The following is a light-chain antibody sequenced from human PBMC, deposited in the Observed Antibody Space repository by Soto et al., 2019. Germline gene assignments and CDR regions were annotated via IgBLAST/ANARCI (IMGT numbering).Light chain of an antibody. CDR1: SFNIGANYD. V-gene: IGLV1-40*01. CDR3: QSYDARLSAYV. Sequence: QSALTQPPSVSGAPGQGVTISCTGSSFNIGANYDVHWYQHLPGTGPKLLIYANSFRPSGVPDRVSASKSGSSASLAITGLQADDEADYYCQSYDARLSAYVFGTGTKPHRP. CDR2: ANS. J-gene: IGLJ1*01.